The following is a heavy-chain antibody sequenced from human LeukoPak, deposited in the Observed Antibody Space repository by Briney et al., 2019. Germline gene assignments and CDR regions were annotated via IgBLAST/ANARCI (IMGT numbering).Heavy chain of an antibody. Sequence: GESLKISCAASGHSFSDYWMNWVRQAPGKGLEWVANIKQDGSEKYYVDSVKGRFTISRDNAKNSLYLQMNSLRAEDTAVYYCARDLREKVAYYYGSGSLWGFDYWGQGTLVTVSS. CDR2: IKQDGSEK. J-gene: IGHJ4*02. V-gene: IGHV3-7*01. CDR1: GHSFSDYW. CDR3: ARDLREKVAYYYGSGSLWGFDY. D-gene: IGHD3-10*01.